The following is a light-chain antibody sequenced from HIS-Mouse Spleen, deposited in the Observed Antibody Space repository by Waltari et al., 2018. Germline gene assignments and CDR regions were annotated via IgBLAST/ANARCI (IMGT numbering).Light chain of an antibody. V-gene: IGLV2-14*01. J-gene: IGLJ2*01. Sequence: QSALTQPASVSGSPGQSITISCTGTSSDVGGHNYVSWYQQHPGKAPKLMIYEVSNRPSGVSNRFSGSQSGNTASLTISGLQAEDEADYYCSSYTSSSTLVFGGGTKLTVL. CDR2: EVS. CDR1: SSDVGGHNY. CDR3: SSYTSSSTLV.